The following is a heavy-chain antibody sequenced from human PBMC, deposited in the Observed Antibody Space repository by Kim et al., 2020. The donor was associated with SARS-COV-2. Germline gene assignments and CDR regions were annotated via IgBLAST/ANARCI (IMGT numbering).Heavy chain of an antibody. CDR3: AGGGATFYCSSTSCRGREY. Sequence: GGSLRLSCAASGFTVSSNYMSWVRQAPGKGLEWVSVIYSGGSTYYADSVKGRFTISRDNSKNTLYLQMNSLRAEDTAVYYCAGGGATFYCSSTSCRGREYWGQGTLVTVSS. J-gene: IGHJ4*02. CDR2: IYSGGST. CDR1: GFTVSSNY. D-gene: IGHD2-2*01. V-gene: IGHV3-53*01.